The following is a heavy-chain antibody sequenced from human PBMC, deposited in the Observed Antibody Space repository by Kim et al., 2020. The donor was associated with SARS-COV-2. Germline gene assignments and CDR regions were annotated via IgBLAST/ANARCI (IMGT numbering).Heavy chain of an antibody. V-gene: IGHV3-30*01. J-gene: IGHJ6*02. D-gene: IGHD3-10*01. CDR3: ARANSGSYYYGMDV. Sequence: GSVKGRLTISRDNSKNTLYLQMNSLRAEDTAVYYCARANSGSYYYGMDVWGQGTTVTVSS.